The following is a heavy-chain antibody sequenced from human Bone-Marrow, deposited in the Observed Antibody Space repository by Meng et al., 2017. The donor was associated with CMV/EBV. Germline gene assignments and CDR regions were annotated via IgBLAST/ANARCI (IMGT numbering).Heavy chain of an antibody. V-gene: IGHV3-48*03. CDR1: GFTFSNYE. D-gene: IGHD4-17*01. CDR3: ARDYLDYGDSEGDY. CDR2: ISSSGSTI. Sequence: GESLKISCAASGFTFSNYEMNWVRQAPGKGLEWVSYISSSGSTIYYADSVKGRFTISRDNVKNSLYLQMNSLRAEDTAVYYCARDYLDYGDSEGDYWGQGHRVNGAS. J-gene: IGHJ4*01.